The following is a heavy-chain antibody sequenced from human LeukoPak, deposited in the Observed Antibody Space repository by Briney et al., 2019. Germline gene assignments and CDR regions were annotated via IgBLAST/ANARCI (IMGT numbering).Heavy chain of an antibody. J-gene: IGHJ1*01. CDR2: INTGNGNT. Sequence: ASVKVSCKTSGYTFTNYGMHWVRQAPRQSLEWVGWINTGNGNTKSSQKFQDRVTLTRDTSASTAYMELNSLSSEDTAVYFCARVPLHDASGRYYPHWGQGTLVTVSS. V-gene: IGHV1-3*04. CDR1: GYTFTNYG. D-gene: IGHD1-26*01. CDR3: ARVPLHDASGRYYPH.